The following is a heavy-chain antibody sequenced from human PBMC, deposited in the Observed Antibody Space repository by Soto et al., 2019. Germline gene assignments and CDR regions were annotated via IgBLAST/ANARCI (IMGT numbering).Heavy chain of an antibody. Sequence: PSETLSLTCTVSGGSISYEYYHWTWIRQSPGKGLEWIGYIHYSGSIIYNPSFKSRVTISVDTSKNQFSLQLSSVTAADTAVYFCAREGDGGDRDYYGLDVWGQGTTVTVSS. J-gene: IGHJ6*02. V-gene: IGHV4-30-4*08. CDR1: GGSISYEYYH. CDR3: AREGDGGDRDYYGLDV. CDR2: IHYSGSI. D-gene: IGHD2-21*02.